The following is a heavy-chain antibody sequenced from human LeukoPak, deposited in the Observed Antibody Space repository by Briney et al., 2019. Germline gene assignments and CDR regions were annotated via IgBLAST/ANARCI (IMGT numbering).Heavy chain of an antibody. D-gene: IGHD4-23*01. J-gene: IGHJ4*02. CDR2: IRSRGGTI. CDR3: ARDFGRWFLDY. Sequence: GGSLRLSCAASGFMFSSYEMNWVRQAPGKGLEWVSYIRSRGGTIYYADSVKGRFTISRDNAKNSLYLQMNSLRAKDTAVYYCARDFGRWFLDYWGQGTLVTVSS. V-gene: IGHV3-48*03. CDR1: GFMFSSYE.